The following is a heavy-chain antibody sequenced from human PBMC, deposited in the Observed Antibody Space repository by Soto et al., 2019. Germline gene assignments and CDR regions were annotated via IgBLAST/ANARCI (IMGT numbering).Heavy chain of an antibody. CDR1: GYTFTSYG. V-gene: IGHV1-18*01. CDR3: ARESTMIVVALDAFDI. CDR2: ISAYNGNT. J-gene: IGHJ3*02. D-gene: IGHD3-22*01. Sequence: ASVKVSCKASGYTFTSYGISWVRQAPGQGLEWMGWISAYNGNTNYAQKLQGRVTMTTDTSTSTVYMELSSLRSEDTAVYYCARESTMIVVALDAFDIWGQGTMVTVSS.